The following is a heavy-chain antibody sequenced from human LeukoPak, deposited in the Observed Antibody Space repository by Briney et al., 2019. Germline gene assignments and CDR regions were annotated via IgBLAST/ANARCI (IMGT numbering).Heavy chain of an antibody. Sequence: SQTLSLTCTVSGGSISSRDYYWSWIRQPPGKGLEWIGYIYYSGSTYYNPSLKSRVIISVDTSKNQFSLKLSSVTAADTAVYYCARDLGGYARFDPWGQGTLVTVS. D-gene: IGHD5-12*01. J-gene: IGHJ5*02. CDR1: GGSISSRDYY. CDR3: ARDLGGYARFDP. CDR2: IYYSGST. V-gene: IGHV4-30-4*01.